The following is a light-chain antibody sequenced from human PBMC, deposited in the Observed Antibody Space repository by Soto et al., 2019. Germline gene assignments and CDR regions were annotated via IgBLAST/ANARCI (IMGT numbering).Light chain of an antibody. CDR3: QQYNTSPVT. Sequence: DIQMTQSPSTLSASVGDRVTITCRASQSIHRWLAWYQQKAGKAPKVLIYDASSLDSGVPSRFSGSRSGTEFTLTISSLQPDDVATYYCQQYNTSPVTFGQGTNLEI. CDR2: DAS. J-gene: IGKJ2*01. CDR1: QSIHRW. V-gene: IGKV1-5*01.